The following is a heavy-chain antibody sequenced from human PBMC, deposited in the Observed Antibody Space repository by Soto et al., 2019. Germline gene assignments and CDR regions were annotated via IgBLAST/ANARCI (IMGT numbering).Heavy chain of an antibody. J-gene: IGHJ3*02. CDR1: GGSISSGGYY. CDR3: ARSGVIGRWLQSLDAFDI. CDR2: IYYSGST. D-gene: IGHD3-16*02. Sequence: SETLSLTCTVSGGSISSGGYYWSWIRQHPGKGLEWIGYIYYSGSTYYNPSLKSRDTISVDTSKNQFSLKLSSVTAADTAVYYCARSGVIGRWLQSLDAFDIWGQGTMVTV. V-gene: IGHV4-31*03.